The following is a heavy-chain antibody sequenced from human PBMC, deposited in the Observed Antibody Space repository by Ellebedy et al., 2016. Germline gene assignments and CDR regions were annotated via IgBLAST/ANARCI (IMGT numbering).Heavy chain of an antibody. D-gene: IGHD3-10*01. CDR3: VTEIGYGSRGHCFDY. Sequence: GGSLRLXXAASGVSFRSYGMHWVRQAPGKGLEWVAAIWHDGSNINYVDSVKGRFTISRDNPKNTLYLQMNNLRAEDTAVYYCVTEIGYGSRGHCFDYWGQGSLVTVSS. V-gene: IGHV3-33*08. CDR1: GVSFRSYG. CDR2: IWHDGSNI. J-gene: IGHJ4*02.